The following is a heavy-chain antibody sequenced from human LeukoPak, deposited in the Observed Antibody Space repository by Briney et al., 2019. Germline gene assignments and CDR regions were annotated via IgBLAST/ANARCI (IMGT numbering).Heavy chain of an antibody. CDR3: ARGPTRSITIFGVVIEDGMDV. J-gene: IGHJ6*02. D-gene: IGHD3-3*01. CDR1: GGSISSYL. CDR2: IYYSGST. Sequence: SETLSLTCTVSGGSISSYLWSWIRQPPGKGLEWIGYIYYSGSTNYNPSLKSRVTISVDTSKNQFSLKLSSVTAADTAVYYCARGPTRSITIFGVVIEDGMDVWGQGTTVTVSS. V-gene: IGHV4-59*01.